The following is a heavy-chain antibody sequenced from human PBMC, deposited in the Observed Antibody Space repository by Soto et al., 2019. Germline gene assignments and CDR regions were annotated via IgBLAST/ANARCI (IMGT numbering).Heavy chain of an antibody. CDR3: ARGGYDSSGYFFDY. J-gene: IGHJ4*02. Sequence: VACKASGGTLSSYAMCSVRQAPGQGLEWMGAIIPIFGTANYEQKFQGRVKITADESTSTAYMELSSLRSEETAVYYCARGGYDSSGYFFDYWGQGTLDAASS. CDR1: GGTLSSYA. V-gene: IGHV1-69*01. D-gene: IGHD3-22*01. CDR2: IIPIFGTA.